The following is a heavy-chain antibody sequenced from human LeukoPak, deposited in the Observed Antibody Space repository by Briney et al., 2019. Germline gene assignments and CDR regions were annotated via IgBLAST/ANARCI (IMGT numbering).Heavy chain of an antibody. CDR1: GFTFSSYA. Sequence: GGSLRLSCAASGFTFSSYAMSWVRQAPGKGLEWASAISGSGGSTYYADSVKGRFTISRDNSKDTLYLQMNSLRAEDSAVYYCATGVGYSFGHRLDYWGQGTLVTVSS. J-gene: IGHJ4*02. CDR3: ATGVGYSFGHRLDY. V-gene: IGHV3-23*01. CDR2: ISGSGGST. D-gene: IGHD5-18*01.